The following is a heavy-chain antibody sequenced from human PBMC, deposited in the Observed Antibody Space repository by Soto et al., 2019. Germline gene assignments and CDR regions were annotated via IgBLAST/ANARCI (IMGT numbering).Heavy chain of an antibody. D-gene: IGHD6-19*01. J-gene: IGHJ6*02. V-gene: IGHV4-59*01. CDR3: AREVIAVAGLSYYYYGMDV. CDR1: GGSISSYY. CDR2: IYYSGST. Sequence: QVQLQESGPGLVKPSETLSLTCTVSGGSISSYYWSWIRQPPGKGLEWIGYIYYSGSTNYNPSLKSRVTISVDTSKNQFSLKLSSVTAADTAVYYCAREVIAVAGLSYYYYGMDVWGQGTTVTVSS.